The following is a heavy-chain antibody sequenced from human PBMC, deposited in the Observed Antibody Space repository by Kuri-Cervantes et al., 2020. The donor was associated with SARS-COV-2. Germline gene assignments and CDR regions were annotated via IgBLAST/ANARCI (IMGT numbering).Heavy chain of an antibody. CDR1: GFSFDSYA. Sequence: GGSLRLSCAASGFSFDSYAMSWVRQAPGKGLEWVSFISSRGNYIYYPDSVKGRFTVSRDNANNSLYLQMNSLSAEDTAVYYCAGGSVDTTTTSYSYLDVWGKGTTVTVSS. CDR2: ISSRGNYI. J-gene: IGHJ6*03. V-gene: IGHV3-21*01. D-gene: IGHD5-18*01. CDR3: AGGSVDTTTTSYSYLDV.